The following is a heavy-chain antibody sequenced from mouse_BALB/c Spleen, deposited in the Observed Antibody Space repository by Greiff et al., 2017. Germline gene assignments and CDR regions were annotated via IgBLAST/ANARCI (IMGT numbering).Heavy chain of an antibody. CDR3: AREEAGVYAMDY. CDR1: GFTFSSYG. CDR2: ISSGGCYT. J-gene: IGHJ4*01. V-gene: IGHV5-6*01. Sequence: EVQVVESGGDLVKPGGSLKLSCAASGFTFSSYGMSWVSQTPDKRLEWVATISSGGCYTYYPDSVKGRFTIARDNAKNTLYLQMSSLKSEDTAMYYCAREEAGVYAMDYWGQGTSVTVSS.